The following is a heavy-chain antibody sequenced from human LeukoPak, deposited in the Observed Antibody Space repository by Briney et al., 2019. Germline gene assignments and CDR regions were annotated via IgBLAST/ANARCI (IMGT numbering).Heavy chain of an antibody. D-gene: IGHD3-3*01. CDR3: SKGDDFWSGPDFDY. V-gene: IGHV3-73*01. Sequence: GGSLRLSCAASGFAFSGSSMHWVRQASGKGLEWLGRIRSKPNSYATTFAASVKGRFTISRDDSKNTAYLQMNSLKTEDTAVYYCSKGDDFWSGPDFDYWGQGTLVTVSS. J-gene: IGHJ4*02. CDR2: IRSKPNSYAT. CDR1: GFAFSGSS.